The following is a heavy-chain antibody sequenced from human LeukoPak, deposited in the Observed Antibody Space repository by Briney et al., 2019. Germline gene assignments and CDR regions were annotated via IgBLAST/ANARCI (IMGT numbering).Heavy chain of an antibody. CDR3: ATPYYYDSSGYSHDAFDI. Sequence: PSETLSLTCTVSGGSISSYYWSWIRQPPGKGLEWIGSIYSSGSTYYNPSLKSRVTISVDTSKNQFSLKLSSVTAAETAVYYCATPYYYDSSGYSHDAFDIWGQGTMVTVSS. J-gene: IGHJ3*02. CDR1: GGSISSYY. V-gene: IGHV4-59*05. D-gene: IGHD3-22*01. CDR2: IYSSGST.